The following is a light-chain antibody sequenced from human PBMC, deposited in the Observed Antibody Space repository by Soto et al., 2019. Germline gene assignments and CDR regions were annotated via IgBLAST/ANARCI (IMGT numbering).Light chain of an antibody. Sequence: ALTQPASVSGSPGQSITISCSGNAVSYQLVSWYQQQPGKAPKLILYNVTRRPSGVSNRFSGFKSGTTASLKITGLQAEDEADYYCCSFVGVTNDVFGNGTKLTVL. J-gene: IGLJ1*01. CDR2: NVT. CDR1: GNAVSYQL. CDR3: CSFVGVTNDV. V-gene: IGLV2-23*02.